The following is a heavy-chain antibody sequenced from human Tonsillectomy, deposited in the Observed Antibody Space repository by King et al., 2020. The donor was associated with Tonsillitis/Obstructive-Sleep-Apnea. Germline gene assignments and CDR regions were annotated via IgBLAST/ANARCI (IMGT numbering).Heavy chain of an antibody. V-gene: IGHV1-69*10. CDR1: GGTFSSYA. Sequence: VQLVQSGAEVKKPGSSVKVSCKASGGTFSSYAISWVRQAPGQGLGWMGGIIPILGIANYAQKFQGRVTITADKSTSTAYMELSSLRSEDTAVYYCAVYYYDRSGYRFPPGYYYGMDVWGQGTTVTVSS. D-gene: IGHD3-22*01. J-gene: IGHJ6*02. CDR2: IIPILGIA. CDR3: AVYYYDRSGYRFPPGYYYGMDV.